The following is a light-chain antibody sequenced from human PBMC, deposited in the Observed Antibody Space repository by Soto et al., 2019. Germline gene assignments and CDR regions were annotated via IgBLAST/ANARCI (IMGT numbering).Light chain of an antibody. CDR1: QSVSNF. Sequence: EIVLTQSPATLSLSPGERATLSFRASQSVSNFLAWYQQKPGQAPRLVIYESSRRATGIPARFSGSGSGTDFTLTISSLEPEDFAVYYCQQRSSWITFGQGTRLEIK. V-gene: IGKV3-11*01. J-gene: IGKJ5*01. CDR2: ESS. CDR3: QQRSSWIT.